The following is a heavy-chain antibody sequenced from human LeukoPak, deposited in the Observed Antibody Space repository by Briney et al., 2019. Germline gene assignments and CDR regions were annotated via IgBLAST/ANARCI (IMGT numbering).Heavy chain of an antibody. CDR2: ISASGSTI. J-gene: IGHJ4*02. V-gene: IGHV3-48*03. Sequence: GGSLRLSCAASGFTFSSYEMNWVRQAPGKGLEWVSYISASGSTIDSADSVKGRFTISRDNAKNSLYLQMNSLRAEDTAVYYCVRLVVVSGNPFDYWGQGTLVTVSS. D-gene: IGHD3-22*01. CDR1: GFTFSSYE. CDR3: VRLVVVSGNPFDY.